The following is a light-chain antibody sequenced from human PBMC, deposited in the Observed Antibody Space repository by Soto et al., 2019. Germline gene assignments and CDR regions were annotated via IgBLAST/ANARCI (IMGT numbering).Light chain of an antibody. J-gene: IGLJ1*01. CDR1: SSNIGANYD. Sequence: QSALTQPPSVSGAPGQRVTISCTGNSSNIGANYDVHWYQQLPGTAPKLLIYGSTDRPSGVPDRISGSKSGTSASLAIAGLQAEDEADYYCQSYDSSLRAYVFGAGTKVTVL. CDR2: GST. V-gene: IGLV1-40*01. CDR3: QSYDSSLRAYV.